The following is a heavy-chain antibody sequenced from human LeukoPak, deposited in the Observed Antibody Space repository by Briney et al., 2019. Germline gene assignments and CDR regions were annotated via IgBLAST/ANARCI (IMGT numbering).Heavy chain of an antibody. CDR1: GFTFSSYG. CDR3: AKDPSLGGQQLVEYYFDY. V-gene: IGHV3-23*01. CDR2: ISVIGGST. J-gene: IGHJ4*02. D-gene: IGHD6-13*01. Sequence: PGGTLRLSCAASGFTFSSYGMSWVRQAPGKGLELVSAISVIGGSTYYADSVKGRFTISRDNSKNTLYLQMNSLRAEDTAVYYCAKDPSLGGQQLVEYYFDYWGQGTLVTVSS.